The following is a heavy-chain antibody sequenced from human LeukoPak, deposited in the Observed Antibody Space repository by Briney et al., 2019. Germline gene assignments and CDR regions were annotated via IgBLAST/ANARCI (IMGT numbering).Heavy chain of an antibody. Sequence: ASVKVSCKASGYTFTSYYMHWVRRAPGQGLEWMGIINPSGGSTSYAQKFQGRVTMTRDTSTSTVYMELSSLRSEDTAVYYCARDLVYCGGDCYSDYYYYGMDVWGQGTTVTVSS. J-gene: IGHJ6*02. D-gene: IGHD2-21*02. CDR2: INPSGGST. CDR1: GYTFTSYY. CDR3: ARDLVYCGGDCYSDYYYYGMDV. V-gene: IGHV1-46*01.